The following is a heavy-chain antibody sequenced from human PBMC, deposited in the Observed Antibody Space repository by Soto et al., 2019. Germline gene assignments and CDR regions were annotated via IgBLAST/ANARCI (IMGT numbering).Heavy chain of an antibody. D-gene: IGHD6-6*01. V-gene: IGHV1-3*01. CDR2: INSGNGNT. CDR3: ARVPFGSSSDY. J-gene: IGHJ4*02. Sequence: QVQLVQSGAEVKKPGASVKVSCKASGYTFTSYAMHWVRQAPGQRLEWMGWINSGNGNTKYSEKVQGRVTITRDTSASTVYMELSSLRTEDTAVYYCARVPFGSSSDYWGQGTLVTVSS. CDR1: GYTFTSYA.